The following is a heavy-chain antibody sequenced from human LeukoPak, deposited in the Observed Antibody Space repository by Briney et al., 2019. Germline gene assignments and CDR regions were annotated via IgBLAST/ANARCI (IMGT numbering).Heavy chain of an antibody. D-gene: IGHD3-16*01. Sequence: ASVKVSCKASGYTFTGYYMHWVRQAPGQGLEWMGWINPNSGGTNYAQKFQGRVTMTRDTSISTAYMELSRLRSDDTAVYYCARPASRGRAPNDAFDIWGQGTMVTVSS. CDR2: INPNSGGT. V-gene: IGHV1-2*02. CDR1: GYTFTGYY. J-gene: IGHJ3*02. CDR3: ARPASRGRAPNDAFDI.